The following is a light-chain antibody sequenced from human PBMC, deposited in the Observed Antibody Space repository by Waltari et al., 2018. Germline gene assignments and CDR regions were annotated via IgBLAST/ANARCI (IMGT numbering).Light chain of an antibody. Sequence: DIQMTQSPSTLSASVGHRVTITCRASQSISNWLAWYQQIPGKDPKLMIYKASTLESGDPSRVSGSGSATEFTLTLSSLQPADFATYYCQPYNSHSLLTLGGGTKVEIK. J-gene: IGKJ4*01. V-gene: IGKV1-5*03. CDR2: KAS. CDR1: QSISNW. CDR3: QPYNSHSLLT.